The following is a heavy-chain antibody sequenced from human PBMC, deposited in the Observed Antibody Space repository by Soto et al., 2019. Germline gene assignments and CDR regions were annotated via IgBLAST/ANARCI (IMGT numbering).Heavy chain of an antibody. CDR3: ARQPYCSSTSCYPFSNWFDP. V-gene: IGHV4-39*01. CDR1: GGSISSSSYY. Sequence: QLQLQESGPGLVKPSETLSLTCTVSGGSISSSSYYWGWIRQPPGKGLEWIGSIYYSGSTYYNPSRNSRVTISVDTSKNQFSLKLSSVTAADTAVYYCARQPYCSSTSCYPFSNWFDPWGQGTLVTVSS. J-gene: IGHJ5*02. D-gene: IGHD2-2*01. CDR2: IYYSGST.